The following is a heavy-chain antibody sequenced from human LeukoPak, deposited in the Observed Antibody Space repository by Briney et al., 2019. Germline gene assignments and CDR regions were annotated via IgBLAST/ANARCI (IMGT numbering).Heavy chain of an antibody. CDR3: AKASRATLTTVINWFDP. Sequence: GGSLRLSCEASGFPFSSYWMSWVRQAPGKGLEWVANIKQDGSETNYVDSVRGRFTISKDNAKNSLYLQMNSLRVEDTAVYYCAKASRATLTTVINWFDPWGQGTPVTVSS. CDR2: IKQDGSET. J-gene: IGHJ5*02. V-gene: IGHV3-7*03. D-gene: IGHD4-11*01. CDR1: GFPFSSYW.